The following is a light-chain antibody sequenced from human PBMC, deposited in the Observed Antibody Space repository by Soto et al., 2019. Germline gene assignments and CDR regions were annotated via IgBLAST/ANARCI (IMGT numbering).Light chain of an antibody. CDR2: GAS. V-gene: IGKV3-15*01. J-gene: IGKJ1*01. CDR1: ESVSTN. CDR3: QQYSIWRT. Sequence: EIVLTQSPGTLSLSPGESATLSCRASESVSTNLAWYQQKAGQAPRLLICGASTRATGIPARFSGSGSGTEFTLTISSLQSEDFAVYYCQQYSIWRTFGQGTKVDIK.